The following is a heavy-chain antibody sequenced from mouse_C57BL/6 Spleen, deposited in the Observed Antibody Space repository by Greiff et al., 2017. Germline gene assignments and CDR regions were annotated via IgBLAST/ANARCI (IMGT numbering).Heavy chain of an antibody. D-gene: IGHD1-1*01. Sequence: VQLQQSGAELVRPGASVKLSCTASGFNIKDDYMHWVKQRPEQGLEWIGWIDPENGDTEYASKFQGKATITADTSSTTAYLQLSSLTSEDTAVSYCTTSAGSSLYDAMDYWGQGTSVTVSS. V-gene: IGHV14-4*01. CDR3: TTSAGSSLYDAMDY. CDR1: GFNIKDDY. J-gene: IGHJ4*01. CDR2: IDPENGDT.